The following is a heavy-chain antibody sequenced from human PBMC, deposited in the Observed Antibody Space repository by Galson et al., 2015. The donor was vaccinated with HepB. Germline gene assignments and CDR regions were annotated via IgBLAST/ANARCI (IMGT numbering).Heavy chain of an antibody. CDR3: ARRRCTGGSCYSDY. CDR2: ISNDGKNK. Sequence: PGKGLESVAVISNDGKNKKYADSLRGRFTISRDNPKNTLSLQMNSLRTEDTAVYYCARRRCTGGSCYSDYWGQGTLVTVSS. J-gene: IGHJ4*02. V-gene: IGHV3-30*04. D-gene: IGHD2-8*02.